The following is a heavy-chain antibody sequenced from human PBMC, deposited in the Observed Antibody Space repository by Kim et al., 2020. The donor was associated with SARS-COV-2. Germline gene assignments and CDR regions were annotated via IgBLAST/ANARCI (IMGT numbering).Heavy chain of an antibody. J-gene: IGHJ3*02. CDR1: GFTFGSYA. CDR2: TSHDGRSK. Sequence: GGSLRLSCAASGFTFGSYAMHWVRQAPGKGLEWVAVTSHDGRSKLYADSVKGRFTISRDNSENTLYLQMNSLRTEDTAVYYCAREYYDSSSLDGFDIWGQGTTVTVSS. CDR3: AREYYDSSSLDGFDI. V-gene: IGHV3-30*04. D-gene: IGHD3-22*01.